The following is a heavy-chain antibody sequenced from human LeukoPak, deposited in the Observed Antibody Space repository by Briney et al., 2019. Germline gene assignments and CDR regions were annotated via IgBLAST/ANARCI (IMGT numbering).Heavy chain of an antibody. CDR1: RFSLSSNY. Sequence: GASLRLSCAASRFSLSSNYMSSVRQAPGKGLECVSVIYGGGSTCYADSGKGRFTISRDNSKTTLYLQMNSLRAGDTVVYYCARVAPGYSGGWYVDYWGQGTLVTVSS. CDR3: ARVAPGYSGGWYVDY. J-gene: IGHJ4*02. CDR2: IYGGGST. V-gene: IGHV3-53*01. D-gene: IGHD6-25*01.